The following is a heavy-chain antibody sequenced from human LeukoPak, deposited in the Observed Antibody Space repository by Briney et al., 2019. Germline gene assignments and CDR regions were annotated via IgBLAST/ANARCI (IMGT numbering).Heavy chain of an antibody. J-gene: IGHJ3*02. CDR2: ISAYNGNT. V-gene: IGHV1-18*01. D-gene: IGHD3-9*01. CDR1: GYTFTSYG. Sequence: ASVKVSCKASGYTFTSYGISWVRQAPGQGLEWMGWISAYNGNTNYAQKLQGRVTMTTDTSTSTAYMELRSLRSDDTAVYYCARGIEDYDILTGYSWDAFDIWGQGTMVTVSS. CDR3: ARGIEDYDILTGYSWDAFDI.